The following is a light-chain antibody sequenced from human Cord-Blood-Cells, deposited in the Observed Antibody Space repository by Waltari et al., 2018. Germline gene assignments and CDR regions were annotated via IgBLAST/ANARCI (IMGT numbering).Light chain of an antibody. CDR1: GSDVGGYNY. CDR3: CSYAGSYTWV. J-gene: IGLJ3*02. Sequence: QSALTQPRSVSGSPGQSVTISCTGTGSDVGGYNYVSWYQQHPGKDPKLMIYDFSKRPSRVPDRFSGSKSGNAASLTISGLQAEDEADYYCCSYAGSYTWVFGGGTKLTVL. CDR2: DFS. V-gene: IGLV2-11*01.